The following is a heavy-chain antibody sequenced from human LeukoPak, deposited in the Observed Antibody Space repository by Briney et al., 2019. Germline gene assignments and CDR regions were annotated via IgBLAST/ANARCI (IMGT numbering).Heavy chain of an antibody. CDR1: GFTFSSYG. V-gene: IGHV3-74*01. Sequence: GGSLRLSCAASGFTFSSYGMHWVRQVPGKGLVWVSGINRDGSSTSYADSVKGRFTISRDNAKNTLYPQMNSLRGEDTAVYYCALYKQQWGQGTLVTVSS. CDR2: INRDGSST. CDR3: ALYKQQ. J-gene: IGHJ1*01. D-gene: IGHD1-14*01.